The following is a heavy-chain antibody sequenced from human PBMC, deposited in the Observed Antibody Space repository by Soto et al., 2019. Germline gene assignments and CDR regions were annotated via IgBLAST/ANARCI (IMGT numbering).Heavy chain of an antibody. J-gene: IGHJ4*02. Sequence: QVQLVESGGGVVQPGRSLRLSCAASGFTFSSYAMHWVRQAPGKGLEWVAVISYDGSNKYYADSVKGRFTISRDNSKNTLYLQMTSLRAEDTAVYYCARSEYSGFDYWGQGTLVTVSS. CDR3: ARSEYSGFDY. CDR1: GFTFSSYA. V-gene: IGHV3-30-3*01. CDR2: ISYDGSNK. D-gene: IGHD3-10*01.